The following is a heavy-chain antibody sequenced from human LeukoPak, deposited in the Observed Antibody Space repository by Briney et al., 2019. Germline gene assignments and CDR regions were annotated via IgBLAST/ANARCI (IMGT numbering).Heavy chain of an antibody. J-gene: IGHJ4*02. D-gene: IGHD3-3*01. V-gene: IGHV3-11*04. CDR3: ARVGVGCFDY. CDR1: GFTFSDYY. CDR2: ISSSGGT. Sequence: GGSLRLSCAASGFTFSDYYMSWIRQAPGKGLEWASYISSSGGTYYADSVKGRFTISRDNAKNSLNLQMNSLRAEDTAVYYCARVGVGCFDYWGQGTLVTVSS.